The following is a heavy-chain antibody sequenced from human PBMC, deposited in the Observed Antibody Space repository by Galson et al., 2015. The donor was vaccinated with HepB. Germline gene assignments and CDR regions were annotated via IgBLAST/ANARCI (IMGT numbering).Heavy chain of an antibody. CDR2: INAGNGNT. CDR3: ARDGRDTIFGVVYYYYYYMDV. CDR1: GYTFTSYA. J-gene: IGHJ6*03. Sequence: SVKVSCKASGYTFTSYAMHWVRQAPGQRLEWMGWINAGNGNTRYSQKFQGRVTITRDTSASTAYMELSSLRSEDTAVYYCARDGRDTIFGVVYYYYYYMDVWGKGTTVTVSS. D-gene: IGHD3-3*01. V-gene: IGHV1-3*01.